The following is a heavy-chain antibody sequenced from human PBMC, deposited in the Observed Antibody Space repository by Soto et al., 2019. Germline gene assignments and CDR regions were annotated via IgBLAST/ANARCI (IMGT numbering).Heavy chain of an antibody. CDR1: GGSISSFF. Sequence: PSETLSLTCSVSGGSISSFFKNWIRQAPGKGLEWIGCIYDSGDANYNPSLKSRVTISLDTSKNQFSLKLSSVTAADTAVYYCVSSRTAVFGDALDIWALGXMVTV. V-gene: IGHV4-59*03. D-gene: IGHD3-3*01. CDR2: IYDSGDA. J-gene: IGHJ3*02. CDR3: VSSRTAVFGDALDI.